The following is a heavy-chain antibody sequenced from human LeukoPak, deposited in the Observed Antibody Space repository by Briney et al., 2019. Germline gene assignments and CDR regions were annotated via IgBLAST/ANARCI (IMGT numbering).Heavy chain of an antibody. D-gene: IGHD2-15*01. Sequence: KTSETLSLTCTVSGGSISSYYWSWIRQPPGKGLEWIGYIYYSGYTNYNPSLKSRVTISVDTSKNQFSLKLTSVTATDTAVYYCARVGSVGSWDRPFDIWGQGTMVTVSS. CDR1: GGSISSYY. V-gene: IGHV4-59*01. J-gene: IGHJ3*02. CDR2: IYYSGYT. CDR3: ARVGSVGSWDRPFDI.